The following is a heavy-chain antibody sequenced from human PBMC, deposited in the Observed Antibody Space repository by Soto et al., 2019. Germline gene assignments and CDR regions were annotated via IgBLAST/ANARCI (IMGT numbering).Heavy chain of an antibody. CDR3: ARDFLDRGNYYYYYGMDV. J-gene: IGHJ6*02. CDR1: GFTFSSYS. D-gene: IGHD3-3*01. V-gene: IGHV3-21*01. Sequence: LRLSCAASGFTFSSYSMNWVRQAPGKGLEWVSSISSSSSYIYYADSVKGRFTISRDNAKNSLYLQMNSLRAEDTAVYYCARDFLDRGNYYYYYGMDVWGQGTTVTVSS. CDR2: ISSSSSYI.